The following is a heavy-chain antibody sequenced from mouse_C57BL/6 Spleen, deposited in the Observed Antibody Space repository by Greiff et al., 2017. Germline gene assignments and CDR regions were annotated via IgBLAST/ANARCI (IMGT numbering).Heavy chain of an antibody. D-gene: IGHD1-1*01. J-gene: IGHJ4*01. CDR2: INPSNGGT. CDR3: QVGYEVVATEYAMDD. CDR1: GYTFTSYW. V-gene: IGHV1-53*01. Sequence: QVQLQQPGTELVKPGASVKLSCKASGYTFTSYWMHWVKQRPGQGLEWIGNINPSNGGTNYNEKFKSKATLTVDKSSSTDYMQLSSLTSEDSAVYYCQVGYEVVATEYAMDDWGQGTSVTVSS.